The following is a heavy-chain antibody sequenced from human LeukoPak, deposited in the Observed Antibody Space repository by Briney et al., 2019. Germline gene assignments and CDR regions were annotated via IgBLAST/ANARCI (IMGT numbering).Heavy chain of an antibody. J-gene: IGHJ1*01. Sequence: PGGSLRLSCAASGFTFSSYAMRWVRQAPGKGLEWVSAISDSGSGTYYADFVKGRFTISRDNSKNTLYLQMNTLRAEDTAVYYCVKDWSGGYFRHWGQGTPVNVSS. V-gene: IGHV3-23*01. CDR2: ISDSGSGT. CDR1: GFTFSSYA. CDR3: VKDWSGGYFRH. D-gene: IGHD3-3*01.